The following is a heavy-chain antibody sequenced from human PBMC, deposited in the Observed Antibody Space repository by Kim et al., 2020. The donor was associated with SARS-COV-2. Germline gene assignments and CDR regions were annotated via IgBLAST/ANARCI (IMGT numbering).Heavy chain of an antibody. CDR1: GYTFTGYY. Sequence: ASVKVSCKASGYTFTGYYMHWVRQAPGQGLEWMGWINPNSGGTNYAQKFQGRVTMTRDTSISTAYMELSRLRSDDTAVYYCARDLTVDKHYYGMDVWGQGTTVTVSS. D-gene: IGHD3-22*01. CDR2: INPNSGGT. CDR3: ARDLTVDKHYYGMDV. J-gene: IGHJ6*02. V-gene: IGHV1-2*02.